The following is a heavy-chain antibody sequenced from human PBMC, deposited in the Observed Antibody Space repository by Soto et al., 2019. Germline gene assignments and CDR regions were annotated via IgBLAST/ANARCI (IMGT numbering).Heavy chain of an antibody. CDR2: VNPSGGST. Sequence: QVQLVQSGAEVKKPGASVKVSCKASGYIFTAYSMHWVRQAPGHGLEWMGVVNPSGGSTNYAQKFQGRITMTRDTSTSTVYMDLSSLTSEDTAVYYCAREEKCSDGICYSEYFQRWGQGTLVTVSS. J-gene: IGHJ1*01. CDR3: AREEKCSDGICYSEYFQR. CDR1: GYIFTAYS. V-gene: IGHV1-46*01. D-gene: IGHD2-15*01.